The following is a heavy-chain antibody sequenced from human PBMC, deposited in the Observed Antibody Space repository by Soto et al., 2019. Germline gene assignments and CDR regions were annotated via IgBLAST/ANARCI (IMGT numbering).Heavy chain of an antibody. Sequence: ASVKVSCKASGYTFTSYGISWVRQAPGQGLEWMGWISAYNGNTNYAQKLQGRVTMTTDTSTSTAYMELRSLRSDDTAVYYCARDFTELYYYGSGNYYSPNYYWGPGTLVTVS. D-gene: IGHD3-10*01. V-gene: IGHV1-18*01. CDR1: GYTFTSYG. J-gene: IGHJ4*02. CDR3: ARDFTELYYYGSGNYYSPNYY. CDR2: ISAYNGNT.